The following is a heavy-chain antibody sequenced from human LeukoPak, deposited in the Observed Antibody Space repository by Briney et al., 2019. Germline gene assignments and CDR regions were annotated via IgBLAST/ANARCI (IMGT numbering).Heavy chain of an antibody. D-gene: IGHD6-13*01. J-gene: IGHJ5*02. CDR3: ARDSPGIAAAGKNWFDP. V-gene: IGHV4-39*02. CDR2: IYYSGST. Sequence: SETLSLTCTVSGGSISSSSYSWGWIRQPPGKGLEWIGSIYYSGSTYYNPSLKSRVTISVDTSKNQFSLKLSSVTAADTAVYYCARDSPGIAAAGKNWFDPWGQGTLVTVSS. CDR1: GGSISSSSYS.